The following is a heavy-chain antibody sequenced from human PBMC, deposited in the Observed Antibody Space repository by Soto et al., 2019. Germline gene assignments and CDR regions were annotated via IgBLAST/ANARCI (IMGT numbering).Heavy chain of an antibody. Sequence: QVQLVQSGAEVKKPGASVKVSCKASGYTFTSYDINWVRQATGQGLEWMGWMNPNSGNTGYAQKFQGRVTMTRNTSISSAYMDLSSLRSEDTAVYYCARSVEAAGTYWFDPWGQGTLVTVSS. CDR1: GYTFTSYD. CDR2: MNPNSGNT. CDR3: ARSVEAAGTYWFDP. J-gene: IGHJ5*02. D-gene: IGHD6-13*01. V-gene: IGHV1-8*01.